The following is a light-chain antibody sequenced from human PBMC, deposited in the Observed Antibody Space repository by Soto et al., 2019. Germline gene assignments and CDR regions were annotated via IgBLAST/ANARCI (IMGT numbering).Light chain of an antibody. CDR1: QGIRHD. Sequence: DIQMTQSPSSLSASVGDRVTITCRASQGIRHDLGWYQQKPGKAPTRLIYSASSLQSGVPSRFSGSGSGTEFTLTISNLQPEDSATYYCLQHNSYPQTFGQGTKVEIK. V-gene: IGKV1-17*02. CDR3: LQHNSYPQT. CDR2: SAS. J-gene: IGKJ1*01.